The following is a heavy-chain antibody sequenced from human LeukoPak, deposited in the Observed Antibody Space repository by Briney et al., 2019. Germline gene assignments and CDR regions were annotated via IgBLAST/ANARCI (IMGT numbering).Heavy chain of an antibody. V-gene: IGHV3-21*01. Sequence: GGSLRLSCAASGFTFTSYNMNWVRQAPGEGLEWVSSISTSSSYIYYADSVKGRFTISRDNAKNSLYLQMNSLRAEDTAVYYCAKARIWFGELLPDYWGQGTLVTVSS. J-gene: IGHJ4*02. CDR1: GFTFTSYN. D-gene: IGHD3-10*01. CDR3: AKARIWFGELLPDY. CDR2: ISTSSSYI.